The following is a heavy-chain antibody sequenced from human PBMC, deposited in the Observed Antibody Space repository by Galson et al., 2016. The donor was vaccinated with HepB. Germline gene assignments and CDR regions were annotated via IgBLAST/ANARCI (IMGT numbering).Heavy chain of an antibody. CDR3: ARDKGEAAAGRGNFDY. J-gene: IGHJ4*02. D-gene: IGHD6-25*01. V-gene: IGHV4-59*01. Sequence: ETLSLTCTVSGGSISSYYWSWIRQPPGKGLEWIGYIYDTGSTIYNPPLKSRVTISIDTSKNQFSLNLTSVTAADTAVYYCARDKGEAAAGRGNFDYWGQGTLVTVSS. CDR2: IYDTGST. CDR1: GGSISSYY.